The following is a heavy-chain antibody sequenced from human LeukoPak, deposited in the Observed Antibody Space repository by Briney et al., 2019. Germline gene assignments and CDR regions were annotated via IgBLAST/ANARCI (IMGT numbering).Heavy chain of an antibody. Sequence: SETLSLTCSVSDDSITMYYWTWIRQPPGKGLEWIGYVDHTGSTNFNPSLNGRVSISRDTTKNLSSLRLRSVTAADTAVYFCARGRVSSSTWYSTYYYYFYMDVWGKGTTVTVSS. CDR3: ARGRVSSSTWYSTYYYYFYMDV. D-gene: IGHD1-1*01. V-gene: IGHV4-59*01. CDR2: VDHTGST. CDR1: DDSITMYY. J-gene: IGHJ6*03.